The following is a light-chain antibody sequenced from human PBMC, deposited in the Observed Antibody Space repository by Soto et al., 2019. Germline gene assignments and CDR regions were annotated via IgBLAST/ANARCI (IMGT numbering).Light chain of an antibody. CDR1: QSVSSY. V-gene: IGKV3-11*01. J-gene: IGKJ2*01. CDR2: GAS. CDR3: QHRCRWPRT. Sequence: EIVLTQSPATLSLSPGERATLSCRASQSVSSYLAWYQQKPGQAPRLLIYGASNRATGIPARFSGSGSGTDFTLTISRLEPEAFAVYYCQHRCRWPRTFGQGTKLESK.